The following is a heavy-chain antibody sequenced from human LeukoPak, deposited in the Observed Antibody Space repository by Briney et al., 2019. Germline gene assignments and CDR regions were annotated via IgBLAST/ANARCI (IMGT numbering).Heavy chain of an antibody. D-gene: IGHD6-19*01. J-gene: IGHJ3*02. CDR1: GFTFSSYW. Sequence: GGSLRLSCAASGFTFSSYWMSWVGQAPGKGLEWVANIKQDGSEKYYVDSVKGRFTISRDNAKNSLYLQMNSLRAEDTAVYYCAREQGYLAVAGDAFDIWGQGTMVTVSS. V-gene: IGHV3-7*04. CDR2: IKQDGSEK. CDR3: AREQGYLAVAGDAFDI.